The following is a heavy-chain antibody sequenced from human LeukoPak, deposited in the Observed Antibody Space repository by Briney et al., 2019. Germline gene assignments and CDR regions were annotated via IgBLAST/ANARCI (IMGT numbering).Heavy chain of an antibody. J-gene: IGHJ3*02. V-gene: IGHV1-46*01. D-gene: IGHD3-22*01. Sequence: ASVKVSCKASGYTFSNYYIHWVRQAPGQGLEWMGMINPSGGSTGYAQKFQDRVTMTRDTSTSTIYMELSSLRSEDTAVFYCARSAYYESASDIWGQGTMVTVSS. CDR1: GYTFSNYY. CDR3: ARSAYYESASDI. CDR2: INPSGGST.